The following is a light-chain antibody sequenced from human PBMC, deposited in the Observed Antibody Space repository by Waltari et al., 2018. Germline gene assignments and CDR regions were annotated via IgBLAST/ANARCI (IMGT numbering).Light chain of an antibody. J-gene: IGLJ2*01. CDR1: SSHTGNTY. V-gene: IGLV1-51*02. CDR2: ENK. CDR3: GTWDSSLSAGV. Sequence: PVLPQPPSVAAAPGQRVTISGPGTSSHTGNTYVSCYQQLPAAAPKLLISENKKRPSGIPDRFFGSKSGTSATLGITGLQTGDEADYYCGTWDSSLSAGVFGGGTKLTVL.